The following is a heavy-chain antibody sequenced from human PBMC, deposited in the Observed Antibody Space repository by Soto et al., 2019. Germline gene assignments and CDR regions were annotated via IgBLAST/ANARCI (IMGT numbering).Heavy chain of an antibody. Sequence: QVQLQESGPGLVKPSGTLSLTCAVSGGSISSSNWWSWVRQPPGKGLEWIGEIYHSGSTNYNPSLKSRVTISVDKSKNQFSLKLSSVTAADTAVYYCARDNTVGQQLVRAIDAFDIWGQGTMVTVSS. D-gene: IGHD6-13*01. CDR2: IYHSGST. CDR1: GGSISSSNW. J-gene: IGHJ3*02. CDR3: ARDNTVGQQLVRAIDAFDI. V-gene: IGHV4-4*02.